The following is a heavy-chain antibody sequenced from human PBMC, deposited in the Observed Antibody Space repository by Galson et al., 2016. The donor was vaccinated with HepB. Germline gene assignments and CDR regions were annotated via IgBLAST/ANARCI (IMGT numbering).Heavy chain of an antibody. J-gene: IGHJ4*02. Sequence: CAVSGLSINSNYMTWVRQTPGQGLEWVSFLYSSGNTYYADSVKGRFTFSRDNSKNTLYLQMTSLTVDDTAVYYCARQDFAGVYFDYWGQGTLVTVS. CDR1: GLSINSNY. V-gene: IGHV3-66*04. D-gene: IGHD7-27*01. CDR3: ARQDFAGVYFDY. CDR2: LYSSGNT.